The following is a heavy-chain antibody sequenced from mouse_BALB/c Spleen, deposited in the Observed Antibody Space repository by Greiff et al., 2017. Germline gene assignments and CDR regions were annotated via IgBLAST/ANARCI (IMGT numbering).Heavy chain of an antibody. Sequence: VQLQQSGAELVRPGVSVKISCKGSGYTFTDYAMHWVKQSHAKSLEWIGVISTYYGDASYNQKFKGKATMTVDKSSSTAYMELARLTSEDSAIYYCARVEYGAWFAYWGQGTLVTVSA. CDR1: GYTFTDYA. D-gene: IGHD2-10*02. J-gene: IGHJ3*01. CDR2: ISTYYGDA. CDR3: ARVEYGAWFAY. V-gene: IGHV1S137*01.